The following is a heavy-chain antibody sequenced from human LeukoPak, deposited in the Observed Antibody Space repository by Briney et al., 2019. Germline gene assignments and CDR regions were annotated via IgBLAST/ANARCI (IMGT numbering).Heavy chain of an antibody. D-gene: IGHD3-9*01. CDR3: ARRQWDILTGPKLNWFDP. CDR1: GGSFSGYY. J-gene: IGHJ5*02. Sequence: KPSETLSLTCAVYGGSFSGYYWSWIRQPPGKGLEWIGEINHSGSTYYNPSLKSRVTISVDTSKNQFSLKLSSVTAADTAVYYCARRQWDILTGPKLNWFDPWGQGTLVTVSS. V-gene: IGHV4-34*01. CDR2: INHSGST.